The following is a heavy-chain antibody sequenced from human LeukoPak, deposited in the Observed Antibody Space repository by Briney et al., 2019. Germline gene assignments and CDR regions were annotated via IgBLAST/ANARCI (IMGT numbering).Heavy chain of an antibody. V-gene: IGHV1-69*13. CDR3: ARDLLVGNGDC. CDR1: GGTFSSYA. J-gene: IGHJ4*02. Sequence: SVKVSCEASGGTFSSYAISWVRQTPGQGLEWMGGIIPIFGTTNYAQKFQGRFTITADESTSTAYMELSSLRSEDTAVYYCARDLLVGNGDCWGQGTLVTVSS. D-gene: IGHD1-26*01. CDR2: IIPIFGTT.